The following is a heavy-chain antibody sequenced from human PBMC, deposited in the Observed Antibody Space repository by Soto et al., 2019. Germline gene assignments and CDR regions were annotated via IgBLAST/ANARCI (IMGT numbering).Heavy chain of an antibody. D-gene: IGHD5-12*01. CDR1: GFSISSGYNF. J-gene: IGHJ4*02. CDR2: IYHTEST. V-gene: IGHV4-30-4*02. CDR3: VREAYIGYGHAIDH. Sequence: SDTLSLTWPFSGFSISSGYNFYSWIHQPPGKGLEWIGYIYHTESTYYNPSLTSRGSMSIDKSKNQFSLRLTSVTAADTAIYYCVREAYIGYGHAIDHWGQGTLVTVSS.